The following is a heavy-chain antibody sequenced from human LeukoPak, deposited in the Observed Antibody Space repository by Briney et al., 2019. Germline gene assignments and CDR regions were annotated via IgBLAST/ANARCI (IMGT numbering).Heavy chain of an antibody. J-gene: IGHJ4*02. V-gene: IGHV1-2*02. Sequence: ASVKVSCTASGYTFTGYYMHWVRQAPGQGLEWMGWINPNSGGTNYAQKFQGRVTMTRVTSISTAYMELSRLRSDDPAVYYCARTMTGDSGNYHFDYWGQGTLVTVSS. D-gene: IGHD1-26*01. CDR1: GYTFTGYY. CDR3: ARTMTGDSGNYHFDY. CDR2: INPNSGGT.